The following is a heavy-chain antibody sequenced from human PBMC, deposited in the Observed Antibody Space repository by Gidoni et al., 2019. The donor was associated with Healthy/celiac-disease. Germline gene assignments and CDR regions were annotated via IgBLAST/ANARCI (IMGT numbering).Heavy chain of an antibody. D-gene: IGHD4-17*01. CDR3: ARDYGDYVGLAFDI. V-gene: IGHV3-48*03. CDR1: GFPFSSYE. Sequence: EVQLVESGGGLVQPGGSLRLSCAASGFPFSSYELNWVRQAPGKGLEWVSYISSSGSTIYYADSVKGRFTISRDNAKNSLYLQMNSLRAEDTAVYYCARDYGDYVGLAFDIWGQGTMVTVSS. CDR2: ISSSGSTI. J-gene: IGHJ3*02.